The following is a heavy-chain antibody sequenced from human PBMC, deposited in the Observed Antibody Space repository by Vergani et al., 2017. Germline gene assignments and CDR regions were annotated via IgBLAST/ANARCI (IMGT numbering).Heavy chain of an antibody. V-gene: IGHV4-4*03. Sequence: QVQLQESGPGLVKPPGTLSLTCAVSGGSISSSNWWSWVRQPPGKGLEWIGEIYHSGSTNYNPSLKSRVTISVDTSKNQFSLKLSSVTAADTAVYYCARGSPLHYDYVWGSYRYYFDYWGQGTLVTVSS. CDR2: IYHSGST. CDR3: ARGSPLHYDYVWGSYRYYFDY. D-gene: IGHD3-16*02. CDR1: GGSISSSNW. J-gene: IGHJ4*02.